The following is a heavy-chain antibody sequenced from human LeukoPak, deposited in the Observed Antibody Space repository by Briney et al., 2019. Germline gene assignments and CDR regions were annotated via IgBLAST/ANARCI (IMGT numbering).Heavy chain of an antibody. Sequence: PSQTLSLTCTVSGGSISCGSYYWSWIRQPGGKGLEWIGRIYTSGSTNYNPSLKSRVTISVDTSKNQFSLKLSSVTAADTAVYYCAREIGPNWGDAFDIWGQGTMVTVSS. D-gene: IGHD7-27*01. CDR2: IYTSGST. J-gene: IGHJ3*02. CDR3: AREIGPNWGDAFDI. CDR1: GGSISCGSYY. V-gene: IGHV4-61*02.